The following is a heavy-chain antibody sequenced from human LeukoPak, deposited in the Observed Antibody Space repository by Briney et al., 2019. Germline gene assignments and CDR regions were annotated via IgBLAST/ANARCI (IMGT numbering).Heavy chain of an antibody. CDR2: IYYSGST. J-gene: IGHJ4*02. CDR1: GGSITNYY. D-gene: IGHD6-19*01. V-gene: IGHV4-59*03. Sequence: SETLSLTCTVSGGSITNYYYCWIRQPPGKGREWIGYIYYSGSTNYNPSLKSRVTISADTSKNQFSLRLTSVTAEDTAECYCDKCDGQWQGRVYFDYWGQGTLVTVCS. CDR3: DKCDGQWQGRVYFDY.